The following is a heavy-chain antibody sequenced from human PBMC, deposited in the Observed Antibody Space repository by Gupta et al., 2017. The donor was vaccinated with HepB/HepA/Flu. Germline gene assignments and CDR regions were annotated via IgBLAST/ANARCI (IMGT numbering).Heavy chain of an antibody. CDR2: VTASGGVV. V-gene: IGHV3-48*03. CDR1: GFIFSHYD. J-gene: IGHJ4*02. Sequence: VQLVESGGGLVQPGGSLRLSCEASGFIFSHYDMTWVRQAPGMGPEWIAYVTASGGVVYYADSVKGRFTVSKDNARNSLYLHMNSLRVDDTALYYCAREIPGCGGDCNDYWGQGTRVTVSS. D-gene: IGHD2-21*02. CDR3: AREIPGCGGDCNDY.